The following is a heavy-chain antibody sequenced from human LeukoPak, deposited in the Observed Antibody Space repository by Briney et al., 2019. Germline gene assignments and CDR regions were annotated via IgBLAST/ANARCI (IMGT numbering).Heavy chain of an antibody. Sequence: PAGGSLRLSCAASGFTFSNYWMHWVRQGPGKGLEWVSTVSACGRATYYADSVKGRFTISRDNSKNTVFLQMSSLRAEDTAVYYCAKTGTEEGYGIYFDHWGQGTLVTVSS. J-gene: IGHJ4*02. V-gene: IGHV3-23*01. CDR1: GFTFSNYW. CDR2: VSACGRAT. CDR3: AKTGTEEGYGIYFDH. D-gene: IGHD5-24*01.